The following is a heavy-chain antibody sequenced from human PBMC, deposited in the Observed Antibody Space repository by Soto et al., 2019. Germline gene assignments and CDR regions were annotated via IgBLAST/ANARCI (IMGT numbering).Heavy chain of an antibody. CDR2: INPEGRT. V-gene: IGHV3-66*01. D-gene: IGHD6-19*01. CDR3: AKSSSAWFNFDY. J-gene: IGHJ4*02. Sequence: GGSLRLSCEASGLIVNNNFMNWVRQAPGRGLEWVSVINPEGRTYYADSVKGRFTISRDTSKNTLYLQMNSLRAEDTAVYYCAKSSSAWFNFDYWGQGTLVTVSS. CDR1: GLIVNNNF.